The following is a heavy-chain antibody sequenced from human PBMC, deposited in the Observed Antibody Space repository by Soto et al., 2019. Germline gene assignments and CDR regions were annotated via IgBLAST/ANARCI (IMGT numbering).Heavy chain of an antibody. D-gene: IGHD6-19*01. V-gene: IGHV1-2*04. CDR1: GYTFTGYY. CDR2: INPNSGGT. Sequence: VSVKVSCKASGYTFTGYYMHWVRQAPGQGLEWMGWINPNSGGTNYAQKFQGWVTMTRDTSISTAYMELSRLRSDDTAVYYCARGWQNIAVAGSYYYYGMDVWGQGTTVTVSS. J-gene: IGHJ6*02. CDR3: ARGWQNIAVAGSYYYYGMDV.